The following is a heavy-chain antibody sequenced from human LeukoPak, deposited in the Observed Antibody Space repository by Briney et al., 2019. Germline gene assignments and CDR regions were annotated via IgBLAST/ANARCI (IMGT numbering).Heavy chain of an antibody. CDR2: MNPNSGNT. D-gene: IGHD6-6*01. CDR3: ARSSEYDYYYYGMDV. J-gene: IGHJ6*02. Sequence: GASVKVSCKASGYTFTSYDINWVRQATGQGLEWMGWMNPNSGNTGYAQKFQGRVTMTRNTSISTAYMELSSLRPEDTAVYYCARSSEYDYYYYGMDVWGQGTTVTVSS. CDR1: GYTFTSYD. V-gene: IGHV1-8*01.